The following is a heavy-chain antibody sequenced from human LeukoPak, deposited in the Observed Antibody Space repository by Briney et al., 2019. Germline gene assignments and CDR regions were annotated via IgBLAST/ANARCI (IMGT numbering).Heavy chain of an antibody. D-gene: IGHD6-19*01. CDR3: ARPRGQWLVDY. Sequence: SVKVSCKASGGTFISYTISWVRQAPGQGLEWMGRIIPILGIANYAQKFQGRVTITADKSTSTAYMELSSLRSEDTAVYYCARPRGQWLVDYWGQGTLVTVSS. V-gene: IGHV1-69*02. CDR1: GGTFISYT. J-gene: IGHJ4*02. CDR2: IIPILGIA.